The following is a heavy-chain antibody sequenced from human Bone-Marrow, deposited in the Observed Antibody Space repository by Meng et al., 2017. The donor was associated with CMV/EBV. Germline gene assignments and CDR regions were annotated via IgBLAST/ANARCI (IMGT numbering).Heavy chain of an antibody. Sequence: VSCNVSGGTFSRYGISWGQQAPGQGLEWMGGIIPILGIANYAQKFQGRVTITADKSPSTAYMGLSSLRSEDTAVYYCARDGGGDRDYWGQGTLVTVSS. CDR3: ARDGGGDRDY. V-gene: IGHV1-69*10. J-gene: IGHJ4*02. CDR1: GGTFSRYG. CDR2: IIPILGIA. D-gene: IGHD3-22*01.